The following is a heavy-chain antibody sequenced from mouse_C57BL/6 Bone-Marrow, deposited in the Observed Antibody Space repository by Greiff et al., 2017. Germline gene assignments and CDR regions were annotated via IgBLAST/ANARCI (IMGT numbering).Heavy chain of an antibody. J-gene: IGHJ1*03. CDR3: ERQGENNWYFDV. Sequence: VQLQQSGSELRSPGSSVKLSCKDFDSEVFPIAYMSWVRQKPGHGFEWIGGILPSIGRTIYGGEFEDKATLDADTLSNTAYFELNSLTSEDSDIYDSERQGENNWYFDVWGTGTTVTVSS. V-gene: IGHV15-2*01. CDR1: DSEVFPIAY. CDR2: ILPSIGRT.